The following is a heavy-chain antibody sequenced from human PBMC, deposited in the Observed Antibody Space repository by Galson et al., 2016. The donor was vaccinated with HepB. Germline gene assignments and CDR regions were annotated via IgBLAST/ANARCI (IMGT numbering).Heavy chain of an antibody. CDR3: ARGPPEGCSSTSCYLGAFDF. J-gene: IGHJ3*01. Sequence: PLSLTCTVSGASISDDDYYWSWIRQSPGKGLEWIEYIYNSGNTFYNPSLESRVTISLDTSKNLFSLKLLSVTAADTAVYYCARGPPEGCSSTSCYLGAFDFWGQGTMVTIS. CDR2: IYNSGNT. V-gene: IGHV4-30-4*01. D-gene: IGHD2-2*01. CDR1: GASISDDDYY.